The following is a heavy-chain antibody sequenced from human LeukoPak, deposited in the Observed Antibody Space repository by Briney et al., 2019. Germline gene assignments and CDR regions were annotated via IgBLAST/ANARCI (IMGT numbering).Heavy chain of an antibody. V-gene: IGHV3-23*01. CDR1: GFTFSTYG. Sequence: PGGSLRLSCAASGFTFSTYGMSWVRQAPGKGLEWVSSISGSGGRTYFADSVKGRFTISRDNSKNTLYLQMNSLRAEDTALYYCARVFYYDSFYCFDYWGQGTLVTVSS. CDR3: ARVFYYDSFYCFDY. J-gene: IGHJ4*02. D-gene: IGHD3-22*01. CDR2: ISGSGGRT.